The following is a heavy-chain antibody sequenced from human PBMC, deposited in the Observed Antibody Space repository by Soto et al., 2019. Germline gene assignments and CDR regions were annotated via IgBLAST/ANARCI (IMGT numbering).Heavy chain of an antibody. CDR2: ISPFNGNT. CDR1: GYTFTSYG. Sequence: QIQLVQSGGEVKKPGASVRVSCKASGYTFTSYGISWVRQAPGQVFEWLGWISPFNGNTNYAQNLQGRVAMTTDSSTSTAYMDLRSLKSDGTAVYYCVRGDYWFDTWGQGTLVSVSS. J-gene: IGHJ5*02. D-gene: IGHD2-21*02. CDR3: VRGDYWFDT. V-gene: IGHV1-18*01.